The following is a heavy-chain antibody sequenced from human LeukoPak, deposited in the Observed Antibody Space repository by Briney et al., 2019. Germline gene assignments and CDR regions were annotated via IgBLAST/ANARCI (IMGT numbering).Heavy chain of an antibody. CDR3: ARVWTGAVYYGMDV. J-gene: IGHJ6*02. D-gene: IGHD3/OR15-3a*01. CDR2: MYLTGST. Sequence: SETLSLTCTVSGGSISGYYWSWIRQPAGKGLEWIGRMYLTGSTNYNPSLKSRVTMSVDTSKTQFSLKLSSVTAADTAVYYCARVWTGAVYYGMDVWGQGTTVTVSS. V-gene: IGHV4-4*07. CDR1: GGSISGYY.